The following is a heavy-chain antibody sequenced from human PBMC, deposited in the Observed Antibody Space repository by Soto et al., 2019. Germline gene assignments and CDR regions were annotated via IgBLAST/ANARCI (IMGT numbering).Heavy chain of an antibody. Sequence: QLQLQESGPGLVKPSETLSLTCTVSGGSISSSSYYWGWIRQPPGKGLEWIGSIYYSGSTYYNPSLKSRVTISVDTSKNQFSLKLSSVTAADTAVYYCARLKHSGGYGNYYYYYMDVWGKGTTVTVSS. J-gene: IGHJ6*03. CDR1: GGSISSSSYY. CDR3: ARLKHSGGYGNYYYYYMDV. V-gene: IGHV4-39*01. D-gene: IGHD3-10*01. CDR2: IYYSGST.